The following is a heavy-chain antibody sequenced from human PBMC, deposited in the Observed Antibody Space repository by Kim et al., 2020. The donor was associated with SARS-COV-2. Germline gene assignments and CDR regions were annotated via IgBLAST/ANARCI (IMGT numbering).Heavy chain of an antibody. Sequence: SETLSLTCTVSGGSISSGGYYWSWIRQHPGKGLEWIGYIYYSGSTYYNPSLKSRVTISVDTSKNQFSLKLSSVTAADTAVYYCARDDSYDSSGYWGLFDYWGQGTLVTVSS. D-gene: IGHD3-22*01. CDR3: ARDDSYDSSGYWGLFDY. CDR1: GGSISSGGYY. V-gene: IGHV4-31*03. CDR2: IYYSGST. J-gene: IGHJ4*02.